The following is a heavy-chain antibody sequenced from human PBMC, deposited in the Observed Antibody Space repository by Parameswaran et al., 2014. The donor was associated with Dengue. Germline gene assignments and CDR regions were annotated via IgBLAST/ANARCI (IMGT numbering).Heavy chain of an antibody. V-gene: IGHV1-3*01. CDR3: ARGMFYFDS. CDR2: INPDNGDT. Sequence: WVRQAPGQSLEWLGWINPDNGDTKYSHNFQGRVTISKDTSASTVYMDLYRLRPEDTAIYYCARGMFYFDSWGQGTWSPSPQ. J-gene: IGHJ4*02. D-gene: IGHD3-10*02.